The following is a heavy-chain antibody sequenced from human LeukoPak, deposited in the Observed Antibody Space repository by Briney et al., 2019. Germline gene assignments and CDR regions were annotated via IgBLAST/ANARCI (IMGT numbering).Heavy chain of an antibody. CDR2: IYYTGAT. V-gene: IGHV4-59*08. J-gene: IGHJ4*02. Sequence: SETLSLTCTVSGGSIGTNYWTWIRQPPGKGLEYIGYIYYTGATNYNPSLKSRVTISVDTSKNQFSLRLSSVTATDTAVYFCAKYGNSGWVIGYWGQGTLVTVSS. D-gene: IGHD6-19*01. CDR1: GGSIGTNY. CDR3: AKYGNSGWVIGY.